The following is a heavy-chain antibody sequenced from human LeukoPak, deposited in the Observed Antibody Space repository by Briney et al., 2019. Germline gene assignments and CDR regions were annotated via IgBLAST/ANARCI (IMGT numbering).Heavy chain of an antibody. CDR2: IYYSGST. D-gene: IGHD6-19*01. V-gene: IGHV4-39*07. Sequence: SETLSLTCTVPGGSISSSSYYWGWIRQPPGKGLEWIGSIYYSGSTCYNPSLKSRVTISVDTSKNQFSLKLSSVTAADTAVYYCARRAVAGTTEPFDYWGQGTLVTVSS. CDR1: GGSISSSSYY. CDR3: ARRAVAGTTEPFDY. J-gene: IGHJ4*02.